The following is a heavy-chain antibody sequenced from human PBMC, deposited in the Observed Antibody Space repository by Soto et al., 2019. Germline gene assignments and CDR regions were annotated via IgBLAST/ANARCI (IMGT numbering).Heavy chain of an antibody. V-gene: IGHV1-3*01. CDR3: AVGAMLAAAGDY. CDR2: INAGNGNA. J-gene: IGHJ4*02. D-gene: IGHD6-13*01. Sequence: ASVKVSCKASGYTFTSYTVHWVRQAPGQRLEWMGWINAGNGNAKYSQKFQGRVTITRDTSASTAYMALSSLRSEDTAVYYCAVGAMLAAAGDYWGQGTLVTVSS. CDR1: GYTFTSYT.